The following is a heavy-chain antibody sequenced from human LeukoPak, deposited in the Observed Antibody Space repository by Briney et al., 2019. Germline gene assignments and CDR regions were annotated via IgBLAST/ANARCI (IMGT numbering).Heavy chain of an antibody. Sequence: GGSLRLSCAASGFTFSSYGMHWVRQAPGKGLEWVAVIWYDGSSRYYADSVKGRFTISRDNAKNSLYLQMNSLRAEDTAVYYCARELGPWGVRGVIIEPNDYWGQGTLVTVSS. CDR3: ARELGPWGVRGVIIEPNDY. CDR2: IWYDGSSR. CDR1: GFTFSSYG. D-gene: IGHD3-10*01. V-gene: IGHV3-33*01. J-gene: IGHJ4*02.